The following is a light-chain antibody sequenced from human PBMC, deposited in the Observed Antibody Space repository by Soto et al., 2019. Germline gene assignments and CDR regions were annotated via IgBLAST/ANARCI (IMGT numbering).Light chain of an antibody. CDR2: DAS. Sequence: DIPMTQSPSSLSASVGDRVTITCQASQDISNYLNWYQQKPGKAPKLLIYDASNLETGVPSRFSASGSETDVTFTISILKPEDSETYYCQQYDNLPLTFGGGNKLEIK. CDR3: QQYDNLPLT. J-gene: IGKJ4*01. CDR1: QDISNY. V-gene: IGKV1-33*01.